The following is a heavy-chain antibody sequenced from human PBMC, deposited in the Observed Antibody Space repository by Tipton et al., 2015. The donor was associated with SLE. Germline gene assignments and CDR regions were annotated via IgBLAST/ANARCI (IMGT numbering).Heavy chain of an antibody. D-gene: IGHD7-27*01. Sequence: VQLVQSGAEVKKPGESLKISCKGSGYSFTSYWIGWVRQMPGKGLEWMGRIDPSDSYSTYSPSFQGHVFFSADKSVNSVYLQWSSLRASDTAMYYCANEINWGSGAFDIWGQGTMVTVSS. CDR1: GYSFTSYW. CDR2: IDPSDSYS. V-gene: IGHV5-10-1*01. CDR3: ANEINWGSGAFDI. J-gene: IGHJ3*02.